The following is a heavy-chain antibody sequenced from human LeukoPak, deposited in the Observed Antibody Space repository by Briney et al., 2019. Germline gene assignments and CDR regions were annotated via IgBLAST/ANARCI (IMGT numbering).Heavy chain of an antibody. J-gene: IGHJ4*02. CDR3: AKDQYYDSSGSLYFNY. V-gene: IGHV3-23*01. CDR2: ISGSGGST. D-gene: IGHD3-22*01. CDR1: GFTFSSYA. Sequence: GGSLRLSCAASGFTFSSYAMSWVRQAPGKGLEWVSAISGSGGSTHYADSVKGRFTISRDNSKNTLYLQMNSLRAEDTAVYYCAKDQYYDSSGSLYFNYWGQGTLVTVSS.